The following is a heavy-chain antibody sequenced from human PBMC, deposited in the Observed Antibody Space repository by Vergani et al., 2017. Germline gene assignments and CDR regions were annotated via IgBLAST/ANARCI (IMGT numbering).Heavy chain of an antibody. Sequence: EVQLVESGGGLVQPGRSLRLSCAASGFTFDDYAMHWVRQAPGKGLEWVSGISWNSGSIGYADSVKGRFTISRDNAKNSLYLQMNSLRAEDTALYYCAKASTIFGVVIGYYFDHWGQGTLVTVSS. V-gene: IGHV3-9*01. CDR1: GFTFDDYA. D-gene: IGHD3-3*01. CDR3: AKASTIFGVVIGYYFDH. J-gene: IGHJ4*02. CDR2: ISWNSGSI.